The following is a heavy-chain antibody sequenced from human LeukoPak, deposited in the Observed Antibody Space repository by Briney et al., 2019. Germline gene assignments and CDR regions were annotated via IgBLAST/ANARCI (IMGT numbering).Heavy chain of an antibody. CDR3: ARVVAGNWFDP. V-gene: IGHV1-2*02. J-gene: IGHJ5*02. CDR1: GYTFTGYY. D-gene: IGHD6-19*01. CDR2: INPNSGGT. Sequence: GASVKVSCKASGYTFTGYYMHWVRQAPGQGLEWMGWINPNSGGTNYAQKFQGRVTMTRDTSITTAYMELSRLRSDDAAVYYCARVVAGNWFDPWGQGTLVTVSS.